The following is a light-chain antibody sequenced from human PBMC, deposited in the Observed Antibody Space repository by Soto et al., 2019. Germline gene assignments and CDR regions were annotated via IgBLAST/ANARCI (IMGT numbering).Light chain of an antibody. J-gene: IGLJ3*02. V-gene: IGLV1-40*01. CDR1: SSNIGAGYD. CDR2: GNS. Sequence: QSVLTQPPSVSGAPGQRVTISCTGSSSNIGAGYDVHWYQQFPGTAPRLLIYGNSNRPSGVPDRFSGSKSGTSASLAITGLQAEDEAVYYCSSTAGNNNLVFGGGTKLTVL. CDR3: SSTAGNNNLV.